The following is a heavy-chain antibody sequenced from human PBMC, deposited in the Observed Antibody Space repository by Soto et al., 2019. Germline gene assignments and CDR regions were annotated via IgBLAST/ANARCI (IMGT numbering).Heavy chain of an antibody. D-gene: IGHD3-10*01. V-gene: IGHV4-39*01. Sequence: QLQLQESGPGLVKPSETLSLTCTVSGGSISSSSYYWGWIRQPPGKGLEWIGSIYYSGSTYYNPSLKSRVTISVDTSKNQFSLKLSSVTAADTAVYYCARRGSGSYSDHWGQGTLVTVSS. CDR3: ARRGSGSYSDH. CDR1: GGSISSSSYY. CDR2: IYYSGST. J-gene: IGHJ4*02.